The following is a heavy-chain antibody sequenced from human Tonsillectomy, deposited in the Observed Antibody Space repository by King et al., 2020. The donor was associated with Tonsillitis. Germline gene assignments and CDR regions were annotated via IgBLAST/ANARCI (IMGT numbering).Heavy chain of an antibody. CDR1: GFTFSSYD. V-gene: IGHV3-23*04. D-gene: IGHD1-26*01. J-gene: IGHJ4*02. CDR3: TVGFDY. CDR2: ISGSDGST. Sequence: VQLVESGGGLVQPGGSLRLSCAASGFTFSSYDMSWVRQAPGKGREWVSTISGSDGSTYYADSVKGRVTISRDNSKNTLYLQMKSLRAEDTAVYYCTVGFDYWGQGTLVTVSS.